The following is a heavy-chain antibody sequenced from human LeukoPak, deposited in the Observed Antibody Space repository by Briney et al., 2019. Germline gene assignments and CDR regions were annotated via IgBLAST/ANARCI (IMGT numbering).Heavy chain of an antibody. CDR2: VYYTGRT. D-gene: IGHD3-22*01. V-gene: IGHV4-59*03. CDR1: GGSISSYS. Sequence: SETLSLTCTVSGGSISSYSWSWIRQAPGKGLEWIGNVYYTGRTKYNPSLKSRVTISVDTSKNQFSLHLTSVTAADTAIYYCAKSVEYYDNTVSPFDYSGQGTLVTVSS. CDR3: AKSVEYYDNTVSPFDY. J-gene: IGHJ4*02.